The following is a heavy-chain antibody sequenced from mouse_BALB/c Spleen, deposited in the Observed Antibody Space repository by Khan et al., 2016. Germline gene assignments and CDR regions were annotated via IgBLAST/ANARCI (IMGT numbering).Heavy chain of an antibody. D-gene: IGHD1-2*01. CDR1: GFTFSSYD. CDR2: ISSGGGYT. CDR3: ARLYYGPCSMDY. J-gene: IGHJ4*01. Sequence: EVQLVESGGDLVKPGGSLKLSCAASGFTFSSYDMSWVRQTPDKRLEWVATISSGGGYTYYPDSVKGRFTLSRDTAKNTLYLQMSSLKSEDTAMYFCARLYYGPCSMDYWGQGTSVTVSS. V-gene: IGHV5-6*01.